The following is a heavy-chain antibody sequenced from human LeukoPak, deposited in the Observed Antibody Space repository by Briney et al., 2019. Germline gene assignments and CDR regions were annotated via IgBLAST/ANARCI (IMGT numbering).Heavy chain of an antibody. D-gene: IGHD5-18*01. J-gene: IGHJ4*02. CDR1: GFTFSRYA. Sequence: GEPLRLSCAASGFTFSRYAMSWVRQPPGKGREWVSAIGWSGGSTYYAHSVRGRLTISRENFKDTACLQMHSLRAEGTAVYYCANTARLLYSYGYGVDYWGQGTLVTVSS. V-gene: IGHV3-23*01. CDR2: IGWSGGST. CDR3: ANTARLLYSYGYGVDY.